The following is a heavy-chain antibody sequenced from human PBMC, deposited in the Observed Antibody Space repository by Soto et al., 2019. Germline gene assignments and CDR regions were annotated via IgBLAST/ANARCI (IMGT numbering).Heavy chain of an antibody. CDR2: IFSSGCP. J-gene: IGHJ6*03. V-gene: IGHV4-59*01. Sequence: QVHLQESGPGLVRPSETLSLTCTVSGVSLKTYYWSWIRLPPGGGLEWIGYIFSSGCPNYNPSLRSRVTMSVETSNNQCALKMSSVTAADTAVYYCARVAGISYYNHMDVWGKGTTVTVSS. D-gene: IGHD1-20*01. CDR1: GVSLKTYY. CDR3: ARVAGISYYNHMDV.